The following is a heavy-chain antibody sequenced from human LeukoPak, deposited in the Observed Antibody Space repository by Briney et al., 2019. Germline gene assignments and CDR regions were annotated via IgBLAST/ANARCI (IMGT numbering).Heavy chain of an antibody. Sequence: SETLSLTCTVSGGSISSGSYYWSWIRQPAGKGLEWIGRIYTSGSTNYNPSLKSRVTISVDTSKNQFSLKLSSVTAADTAVYYCARDGNYDSSGYYRYYYYYYMDVWGKGTTVTVSS. V-gene: IGHV4-61*02. D-gene: IGHD3-22*01. CDR2: IYTSGST. J-gene: IGHJ6*03. CDR3: ARDGNYDSSGYYRYYYYYYMDV. CDR1: GGSISSGSYY.